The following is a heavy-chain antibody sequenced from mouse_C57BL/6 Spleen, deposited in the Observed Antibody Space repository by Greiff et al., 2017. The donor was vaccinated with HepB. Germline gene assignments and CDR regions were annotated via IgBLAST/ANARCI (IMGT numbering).Heavy chain of an antibody. Sequence: EVQLQQSGPELVKPGASVKISCKASGYTFTDYYMNWVKQSHGKSLEWIGDINPNNGGTSYNQKFKGKATLTVDKSSSTAYMELRSLTSEDSAVYYYARGYGNPPDYWGQGTTLTVSS. CDR2: INPNNGGT. CDR1: GYTFTDYY. CDR3: ARGYGNPPDY. D-gene: IGHD1-1*01. V-gene: IGHV1-26*01. J-gene: IGHJ2*01.